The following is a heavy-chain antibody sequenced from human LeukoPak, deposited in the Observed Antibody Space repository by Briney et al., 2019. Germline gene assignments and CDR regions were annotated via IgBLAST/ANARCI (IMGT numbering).Heavy chain of an antibody. CDR2: IYYSGST. CDR3: WTKLGGGGVT. V-gene: IGHV4-39*07. J-gene: IGHJ4*02. CDR1: GGSISSSSYY. Sequence: PSETLSLTCTVSGGSISSSSYYWGWIRQPPGKGLEWIGSIYYSGSTYYNPSLKSRVTISVDTSKNQFSLKLSSVTAADTAVYYCWTKLGGGGVTWGQGTLVTVSS. D-gene: IGHD3-10*02.